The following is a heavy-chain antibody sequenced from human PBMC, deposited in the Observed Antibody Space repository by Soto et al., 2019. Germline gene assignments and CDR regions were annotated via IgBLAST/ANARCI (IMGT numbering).Heavy chain of an antibody. CDR1: GFTFTNYG. Sequence: LRLSCAASGFTFTNYGMTWVRQAPGRGLDRVSTISGGGHDTYYAGSVKGRFTISRDDSDDTLYLQMHSLRAEYTAVYSRPQDLYATYYYHTRTPTFYSWGHGVLPTVSS. D-gene: IGHD3-22*01. J-gene: IGHJ5*01. CDR2: ISGGGHDT. V-gene: IGHV3-23*01. CDR3: PQDLYATYYYHTRTPTFYS.